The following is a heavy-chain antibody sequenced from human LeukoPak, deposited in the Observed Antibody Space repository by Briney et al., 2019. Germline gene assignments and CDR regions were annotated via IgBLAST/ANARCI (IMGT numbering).Heavy chain of an antibody. J-gene: IGHJ5*02. Sequence: GGSLRLSCAASGFTVSSNYMSWVRQAPGKGLEWVSVIYSGGSTYYADSVKGRFTISRDNSKNTLYLQMNSLRAEDTAVYYCAKEQVYYDSSGYPYNWFDPWGQGTLVTVSS. CDR2: IYSGGST. V-gene: IGHV3-53*01. D-gene: IGHD3-22*01. CDR1: GFTVSSNY. CDR3: AKEQVYYDSSGYPYNWFDP.